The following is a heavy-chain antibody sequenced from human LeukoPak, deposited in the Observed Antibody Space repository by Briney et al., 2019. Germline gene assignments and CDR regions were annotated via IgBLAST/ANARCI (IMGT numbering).Heavy chain of an antibody. CDR2: INHRGTT. V-gene: IGHV4-34*01. J-gene: IGHJ6*03. D-gene: IGHD5-18*01. CDR1: GGSFSDYY. CDR3: AREVDTAQRDYYYMDV. Sequence: SETLSLTCAVYGGSFSDYYWSWIRQPPGRGLEWIGEINHRGTTNYNPSLKSRVTISVDTSKNQFSLKLSSVTAADTAVYYCAREVDTAQRDYYYMDVWGKGTTVTVSS.